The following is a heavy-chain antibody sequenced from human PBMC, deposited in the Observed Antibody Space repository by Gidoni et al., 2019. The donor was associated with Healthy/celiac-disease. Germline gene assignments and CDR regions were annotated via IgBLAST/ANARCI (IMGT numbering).Heavy chain of an antibody. CDR2: INPSGGST. V-gene: IGHV1-46*01. CDR1: GYTFTSYY. Sequence: QVQLVQSGAEVKKPGASVKVSCKASGYTFTSYYMHWVRQAPGQGLEWMGIINPSGGSTSYAQKFQGRVTMTRDTSTSTVYMELSSLRSEDTAVYYCARVPPSGYVFSYGMDVWGQGTTVTVSS. D-gene: IGHD5-12*01. J-gene: IGHJ6*02. CDR3: ARVPPSGYVFSYGMDV.